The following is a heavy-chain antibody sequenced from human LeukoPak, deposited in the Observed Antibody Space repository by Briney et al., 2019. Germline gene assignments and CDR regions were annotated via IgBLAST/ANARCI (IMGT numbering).Heavy chain of an antibody. Sequence: GGSLRLSCAASGFTFDDYAMHWVRQAPGKGLEWVSGISWNSGSIGYADSVKGRFTISRDNAKNSLYLQMNSLRAEDTALYYCAKNTSSGYYYLFDYWGQGALVTVSS. CDR1: GFTFDDYA. V-gene: IGHV3-9*01. CDR2: ISWNSGSI. D-gene: IGHD3-22*01. J-gene: IGHJ4*02. CDR3: AKNTSSGYYYLFDY.